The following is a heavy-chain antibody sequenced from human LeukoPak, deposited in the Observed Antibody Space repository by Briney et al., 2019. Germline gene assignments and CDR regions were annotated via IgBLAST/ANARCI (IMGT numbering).Heavy chain of an antibody. Sequence: ASVKVSCKASGGTFSSYAISWVRQAPGQGLEWMGGIIPIFGTANYAQKFQGRVTITADESTSTAYMELSSLRSEDTAVHYCARVWSKYYYGSGGSFDPWGQGTLVTVSS. D-gene: IGHD3-10*01. CDR3: ARVWSKYYYGSGGSFDP. CDR2: IIPIFGTA. CDR1: GGTFSSYA. V-gene: IGHV1-69*13. J-gene: IGHJ5*02.